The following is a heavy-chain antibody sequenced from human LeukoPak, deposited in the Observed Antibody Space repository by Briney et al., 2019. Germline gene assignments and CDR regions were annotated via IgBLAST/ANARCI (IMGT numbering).Heavy chain of an antibody. V-gene: IGHV4-4*02. Sequence: SETLSLTCGVSGGSIDITNYWSWVRPAPGKGLEWIGEIAHDGTTNYNPSQRSRVAMSFDRANNQFSLSLTSVTAADTAVYYCTREDRPYCPFAYWGQGVLVTVSS. CDR2: IAHDGTT. CDR3: TREDRPYCPFAY. D-gene: IGHD1-26*01. CDR1: GGSIDITNY. J-gene: IGHJ4*02.